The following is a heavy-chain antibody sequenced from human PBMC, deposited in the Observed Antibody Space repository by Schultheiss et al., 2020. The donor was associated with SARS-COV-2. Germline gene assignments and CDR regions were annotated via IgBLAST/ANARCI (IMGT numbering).Heavy chain of an antibody. CDR1: GFTFSSYA. CDR2: IWYDGSNK. Sequence: GESLKISCAAFGFTFSSYAMHWVRQAPGKGLEWVAVIWYDGSNKYYADSVKGRFTISRDNSKNTLYLQMNSLRAEDTAVYYCARERHIVVVTASVDYYYGMDVWGQGTTVTVSS. D-gene: IGHD2-21*02. V-gene: IGHV3-33*08. CDR3: ARERHIVVVTASVDYYYGMDV. J-gene: IGHJ6*02.